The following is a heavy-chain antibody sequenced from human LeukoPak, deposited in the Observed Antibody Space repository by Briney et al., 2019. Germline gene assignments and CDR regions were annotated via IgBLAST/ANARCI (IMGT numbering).Heavy chain of an antibody. CDR1: GGTFSSYA. Sequence: ASVKVSCKASGGTFSSYAISWVRQSPGQGLEWMGGIIPIFGTANYAQKLQGRVTMTTDTSTSTAYMELRSLRSDDTAVYYCAVLSSSWYGDAFDIWGQGTMVTVSS. J-gene: IGHJ3*02. D-gene: IGHD6-13*01. CDR2: IIPIFGTA. V-gene: IGHV1-69*05. CDR3: AVLSSSWYGDAFDI.